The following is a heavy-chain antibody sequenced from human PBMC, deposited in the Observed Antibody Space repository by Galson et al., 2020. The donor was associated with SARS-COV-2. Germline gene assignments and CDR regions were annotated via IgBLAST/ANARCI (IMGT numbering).Heavy chain of an antibody. D-gene: IGHD3-16*02. J-gene: IGHJ4*02. CDR1: GFTFSSYG. Sequence: GESLKISCAASGFTFSSYGMHWVRQAPGKGLEWVAVIWYDGSNKYYADSVKGRFTISRDNSKNTLYLQMNSLRAEDTAVYYCARDVMITFGGVIDDDFDYWGQGTLVTVSS. CDR3: ARDVMITFGGVIDDDFDY. CDR2: IWYDGSNK. V-gene: IGHV3-33*01.